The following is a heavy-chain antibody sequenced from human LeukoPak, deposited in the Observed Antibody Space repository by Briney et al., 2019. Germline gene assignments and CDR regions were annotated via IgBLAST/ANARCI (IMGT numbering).Heavy chain of an antibody. D-gene: IGHD1-26*01. V-gene: IGHV1-18*01. CDR3: ARGGTYYPCIDY. CDR2: ISAYNGKT. CDR1: GYTFTSSY. J-gene: IGHJ4*02. Sequence: ASVKVSCKASGYTFTSSYINWVRPAPGHGLEWMGWISAYNGKTNYAQKFQGRVTMTTDSSTNTAYMDLTSLRSDDTAVYYCARGGTYYPCIDYWGQGTLVTVSS.